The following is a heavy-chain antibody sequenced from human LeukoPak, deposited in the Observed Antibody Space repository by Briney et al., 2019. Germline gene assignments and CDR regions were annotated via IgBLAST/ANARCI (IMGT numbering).Heavy chain of an antibody. CDR1: GGSISSSSYY. CDR2: IYYSGST. Sequence: SETLSLNCTVSGGSISSSSYYWGWIRQPPGKGLEGIGGIYYSGSTNYNPSLKSRVTISVDTSKNQFSLKLSSVTAADTAVYYCARAGYSSGWYTLGRDYWGQGTLVTVSS. V-gene: IGHV4-39*07. D-gene: IGHD6-19*01. CDR3: ARAGYSSGWYTLGRDY. J-gene: IGHJ4*02.